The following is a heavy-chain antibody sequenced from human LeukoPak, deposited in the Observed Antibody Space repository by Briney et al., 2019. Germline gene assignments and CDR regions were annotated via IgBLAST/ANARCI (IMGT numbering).Heavy chain of an antibody. CDR3: ARGYTATGNWYFDV. CDR1: GYTFTNYG. V-gene: IGHV1-18*01. Sequence: ASVTVSCKASGYTFTNYGITWVRQAPGQGLEWMGWISAYNGNTNYAQNLQGRVTMTTDTSTRTAYMELRSLRSDDTALYYCARGYTATGNWYFDVWGRGTLVSVSS. CDR2: ISAYNGNT. J-gene: IGHJ2*01. D-gene: IGHD6-13*01.